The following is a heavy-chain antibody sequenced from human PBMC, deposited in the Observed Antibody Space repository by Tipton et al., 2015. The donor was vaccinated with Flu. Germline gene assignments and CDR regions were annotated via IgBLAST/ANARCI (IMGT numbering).Heavy chain of an antibody. Sequence: GLVKPSETLSLTCTVSGGSISSSSYYWGWIRQPPGQGLEWIGSIYYSGSTNYNPSLKSRVTISVDTSKNQFSLRLSSVTAADTAVYYCAREAGGRSLADVYTSDWWQRADDAFDIWGQGTMVTVSS. CDR3: AREAGGRSLADVYTSDWWQRADDAFDI. D-gene: IGHD2-15*01. CDR1: GGSISSSSYY. J-gene: IGHJ3*02. CDR2: IYYSGST. V-gene: IGHV4-39*07.